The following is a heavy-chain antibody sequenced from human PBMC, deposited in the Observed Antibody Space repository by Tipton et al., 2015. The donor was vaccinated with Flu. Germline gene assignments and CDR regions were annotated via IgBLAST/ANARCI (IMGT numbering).Heavy chain of an antibody. CDR3: ASGNFYDSSGYFAF. CDR2: THTNGNT. CDR1: GGSISSYY. J-gene: IGHJ4*02. Sequence: TLSLTCTVSGGSISSYYWSWIRQSVGKGPEWIGRTHTNGNTNYNSSFGSRLTMSVDTSKSQFSMTLTSVTVADTAVYYCASGNFYDSSGYFAFWGQGILVTVSS. V-gene: IGHV4-4*07. D-gene: IGHD3-22*01.